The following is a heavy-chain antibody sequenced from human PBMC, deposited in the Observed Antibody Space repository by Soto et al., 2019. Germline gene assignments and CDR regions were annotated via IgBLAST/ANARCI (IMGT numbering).Heavy chain of an antibody. J-gene: IGHJ3*02. CDR2: IIPIFGTA. CDR1: GGTFGSYA. D-gene: IGHD1-1*01. V-gene: IGHV1-69*06. Sequence: QVQLVQSGAEVKKPGSSVKVSCKASGGTFGSYAISWVRQAPGQGLEWMGGIIPIFGTANYAQKFQGRVTITADKSTSTAYMELSSLRSEDTAVYYCARGIPVLTFDAFDIWGQGTMVTVSS. CDR3: ARGIPVLTFDAFDI.